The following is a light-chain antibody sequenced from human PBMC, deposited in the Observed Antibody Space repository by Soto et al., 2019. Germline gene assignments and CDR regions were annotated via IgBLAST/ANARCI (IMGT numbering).Light chain of an antibody. CDR2: DAS. CDR3: QQYNSYSSTWT. J-gene: IGKJ1*01. V-gene: IGKV1-5*01. CDR1: QSISSW. Sequence: DIQMTQSPSIVSASVGDRVTITCRASQSISSWLAWYQQKPGKAPKLLIYDASSLESGVPSRFSGSGSGTEFILTISSLQPDDFATYYCQQYNSYSSTWTFGQGTKVEIK.